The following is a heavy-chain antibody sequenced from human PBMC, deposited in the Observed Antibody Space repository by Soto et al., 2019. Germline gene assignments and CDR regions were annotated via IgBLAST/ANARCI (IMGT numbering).Heavy chain of an antibody. D-gene: IGHD7-27*01. CDR3: ARLPTGDGYSYFDL. Sequence: QVQLQESGPGLVKPSQTLSLTCTVSGGSINRGGYYWTWIRQHPWKGLEWIGYIFFSGSTNYNPSLQSRVTISVDTSKNQFSLKLSSVTAADTAVYYCARLPTGDGYSYFDLWGRGTLVTVSS. CDR2: IFFSGST. J-gene: IGHJ2*01. V-gene: IGHV4-31*03. CDR1: GGSINRGGYY.